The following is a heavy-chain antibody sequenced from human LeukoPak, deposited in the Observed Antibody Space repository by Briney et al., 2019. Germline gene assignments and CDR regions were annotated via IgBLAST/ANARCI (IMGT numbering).Heavy chain of an antibody. CDR2: ISNIGSTT. V-gene: IGHV3-11*04. Sequence: GGSLRLSCAASGLTLSNYYMSWIRQAPGKGLEWVSYISNIGSTTHHADSVKGRFTISRDNAKNSLYLQMNSLRAEDTAVYYCARDRDCGDGGCYPHFDYWGQGVRVTVSS. CDR1: GLTLSNYY. J-gene: IGHJ4*02. D-gene: IGHD2-15*01. CDR3: ARDRDCGDGGCYPHFDY.